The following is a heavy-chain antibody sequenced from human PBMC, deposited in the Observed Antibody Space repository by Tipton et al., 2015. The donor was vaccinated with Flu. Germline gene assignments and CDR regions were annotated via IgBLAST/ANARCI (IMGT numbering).Heavy chain of an antibody. D-gene: IGHD6-19*01. CDR3: VRTLGGAGAY. V-gene: IGHV3-74*01. CDR1: GFTFSDDY. Sequence: SLRLSCAASGFTFSDDYMSWVRQAPGKGLVWVSHSNYDGSTTHYADSVKGRFTISRDNAKSMVYLQMNSLRAEDSAVYYCVRTLGGAGAYWGRGTLVTVSS. CDR2: SNYDGSTT. J-gene: IGHJ4*02.